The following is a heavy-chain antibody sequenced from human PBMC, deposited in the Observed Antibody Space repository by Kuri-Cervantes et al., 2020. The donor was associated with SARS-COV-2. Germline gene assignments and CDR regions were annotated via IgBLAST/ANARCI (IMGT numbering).Heavy chain of an antibody. Sequence: SVKVSCKASGGTFSSYAISRVRQAPGQGLEWMGGIIPIFGTANYAQKFQGRVTITADKSTSTAYMELSSLRSEDTAVYYCARGWHSSGWSFDYWGQGTLVTVSS. J-gene: IGHJ4*02. CDR3: ARGWHSSGWSFDY. V-gene: IGHV1-69*06. D-gene: IGHD6-19*01. CDR1: GGTFSSYA. CDR2: IIPIFGTA.